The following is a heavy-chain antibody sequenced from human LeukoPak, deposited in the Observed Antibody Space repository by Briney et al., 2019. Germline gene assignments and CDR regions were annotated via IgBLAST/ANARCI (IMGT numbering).Heavy chain of an antibody. J-gene: IGHJ5*02. V-gene: IGHV4-59*01. CDR1: GGSISSYY. CDR2: TYSMGST. CDR3: ARGGYCSSTSCYTYNWFDA. D-gene: IGHD2-2*02. Sequence: PSETLSLTCTVSGGSISSYYWSWIRQPPGKGREWIGYTYSMGSTNYNPSLKSRVPISVDTSKNQFSLKLSSVTAADTAVYYCARGGYCSSTSCYTYNWFDAWGQGTLVTVSS.